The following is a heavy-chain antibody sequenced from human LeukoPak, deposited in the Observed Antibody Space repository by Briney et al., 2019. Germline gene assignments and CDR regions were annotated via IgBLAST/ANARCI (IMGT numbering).Heavy chain of an antibody. CDR2: IYYSGST. Sequence: SETLSLTCTVSGGSISSYYWSWIRQPPGKGLEWIGYIYYSGSTNYNPSLKSRVTISVDTSKNQFSLRLNSVTAADTAVYYCARVGYCSGGSCYWLDPWGQGTLVTVSS. CDR1: GGSISSYY. CDR3: ARVGYCSGGSCYWLDP. J-gene: IGHJ5*02. V-gene: IGHV4-59*12. D-gene: IGHD2-15*01.